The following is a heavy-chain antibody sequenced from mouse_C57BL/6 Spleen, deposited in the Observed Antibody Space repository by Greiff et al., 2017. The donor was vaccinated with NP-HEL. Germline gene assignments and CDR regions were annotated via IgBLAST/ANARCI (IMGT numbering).Heavy chain of an antibody. J-gene: IGHJ1*03. V-gene: IGHV14-2*01. CDR2: IDPEDGDT. Sequence: VQLKESGAELVKPGASVKLSCTASGFNIKDYYMHWVKQRTEQGLEWIGRIDPEDGDTKYASTFQGKATITADTSSNTAYLQLSSLTAEDTAVDYCARGGSSHWYFDVWGTGTTVTVSS. D-gene: IGHD1-1*01. CDR1: GFNIKDYY. CDR3: ARGGSSHWYFDV.